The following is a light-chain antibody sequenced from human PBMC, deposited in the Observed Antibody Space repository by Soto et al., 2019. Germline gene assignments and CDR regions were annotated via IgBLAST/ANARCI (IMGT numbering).Light chain of an antibody. CDR1: SSNIGNNF. J-gene: IGLJ3*02. V-gene: IGLV1-51*01. CDR3: GTWDSSLSAGM. Sequence: QSVLTQPPSVSAAPGQKVTISCSGSSSNIGNNFVFWYQQLPGTAPKLLIYDNYKRPSGIPDRFSGSKSGTSSTLGITGLQTGDEADYYCGTWDSSLSAGMFGGGTQLTVL. CDR2: DNY.